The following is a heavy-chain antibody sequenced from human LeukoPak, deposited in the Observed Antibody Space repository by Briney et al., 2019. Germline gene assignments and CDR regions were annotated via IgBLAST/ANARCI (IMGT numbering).Heavy chain of an antibody. CDR2: IYYSETT. V-gene: IGHV4-39*01. Sequence: SETLSLICTVSGGSINSANYYWGWLRQPPGKGLEWIGSIYYSETTYDNPSLKSRVTISIETSKNQFSLKLSSVTASDTAVYYCARQRADYYYYYVDVWGKGTTVAVS. CDR3: ARQRADYYYYYVDV. CDR1: GGSINSANYY. J-gene: IGHJ6*03.